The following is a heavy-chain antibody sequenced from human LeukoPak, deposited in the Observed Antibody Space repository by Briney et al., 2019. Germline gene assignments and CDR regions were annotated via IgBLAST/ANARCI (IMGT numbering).Heavy chain of an antibody. V-gene: IGHV3-74*01. CDR1: GFTFSTSW. Sequence: GGSLRLSCAASGFTFSTSWMHWVRHVPGKGLMWVSHINPDGSNTAYADSVEGRFTVSRDNANNTLSPQMNSLRAEDTAVYYCTRGYISGGQGILVTVSS. CDR2: INPDGSNT. CDR3: TRGYIS. D-gene: IGHD3-16*02. J-gene: IGHJ4*02.